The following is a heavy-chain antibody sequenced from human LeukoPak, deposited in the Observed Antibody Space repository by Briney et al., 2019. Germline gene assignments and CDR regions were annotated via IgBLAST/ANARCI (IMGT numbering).Heavy chain of an antibody. Sequence: SETLSLTCTVSGGSPSSYFWSWIRQPPGKGLEWIGYIYYSGSTNYNPSLTSRVTISVDTSKNQFSLKLSSVTAADTAVYYCARQCGPLTDCYGMDVWGQGTTVTVSS. CDR2: IYYSGST. CDR1: GGSPSSYF. V-gene: IGHV4-59*08. D-gene: IGHD2-21*01. J-gene: IGHJ6*02. CDR3: ARQCGPLTDCYGMDV.